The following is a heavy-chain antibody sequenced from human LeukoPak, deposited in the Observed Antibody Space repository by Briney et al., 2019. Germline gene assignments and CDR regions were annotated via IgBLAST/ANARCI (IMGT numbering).Heavy chain of an antibody. CDR1: GGSISGTDLY. D-gene: IGHD3-3*01. V-gene: IGHV4-39*01. Sequence: SETLSLTCTVSGGSISGTDLYWGWIRQLPGKGLEWIGNIHSTGNSFCNPSLKSRVTISIDTSKNQFSLKLSSVTAADTAVYYCARRSRYYDFWSGYGMDVWGQGTTVTVSS. CDR2: IHSTGNS. J-gene: IGHJ6*02. CDR3: ARRSRYYDFWSGYGMDV.